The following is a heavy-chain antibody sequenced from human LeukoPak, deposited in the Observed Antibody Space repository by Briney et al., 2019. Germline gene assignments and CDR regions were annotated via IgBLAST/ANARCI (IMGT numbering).Heavy chain of an antibody. V-gene: IGHV3-43*01. Sequence: GGSLRLSCAASGFTFDDYSMHWVRQTPGKGLEWVSLISWDGGSTYYADSVKGRFTSSRDNSKNSLYLQMNSLRTEDTALYYCAKASTLDFYYYYMDVWGKGTTVTVSS. CDR1: GFTFDDYS. J-gene: IGHJ6*03. CDR3: AKASTLDFYYYYMDV. D-gene: IGHD2-2*01. CDR2: ISWDGGST.